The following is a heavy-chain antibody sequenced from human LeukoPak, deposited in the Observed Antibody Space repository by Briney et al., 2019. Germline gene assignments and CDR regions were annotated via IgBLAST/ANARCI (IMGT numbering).Heavy chain of an antibody. CDR3: ARPGYCSGGSCAHIDV. J-gene: IGHJ6*03. V-gene: IGHV4-39*01. CDR1: VGSISSSSYY. D-gene: IGHD2-15*01. Sequence: PSETLSLTCTVSVGSISSSSYYWGWIRQPPGKGLEWIGSIYYSGSTYYNPSLKSRVTISVDTSKNQFSLKLSSVTAADTAVYYCARPGYCSGGSCAHIDVWGKGTTVTVSS. CDR2: IYYSGST.